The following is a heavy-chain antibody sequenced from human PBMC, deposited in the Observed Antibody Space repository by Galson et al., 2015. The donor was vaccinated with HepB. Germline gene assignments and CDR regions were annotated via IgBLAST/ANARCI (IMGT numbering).Heavy chain of an antibody. Sequence: SLRLSCAASGFTFSSYGMHWVRQAPGKGLEWVAVISYDGSNKYYADSVKGRFTISRDNSKNTLYLQMNSLRAEDTAVYYCAKIGLDLSSSWWPLLDYWGQGTLVTVSS. CDR1: GFTFSSYG. CDR3: AKIGLDLSSSWWPLLDY. D-gene: IGHD6-13*01. V-gene: IGHV3-30*18. J-gene: IGHJ4*02. CDR2: ISYDGSNK.